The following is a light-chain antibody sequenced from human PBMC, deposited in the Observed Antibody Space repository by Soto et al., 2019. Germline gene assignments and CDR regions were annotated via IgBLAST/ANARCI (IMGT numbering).Light chain of an antibody. J-gene: IGKJ1*01. CDR2: DAS. CDR3: QQYNNWPQT. Sequence: ETMMTQPPDTLSVSLGERATLSCRASQSLRSSLAWYQQKPDQAPRLLIYDASTRATGIPARFSGSGSGTDFTLTISGLQSEDFAVYYCQQYNNWPQTFGQGTKVDIK. CDR1: QSLRSS. V-gene: IGKV3-15*01.